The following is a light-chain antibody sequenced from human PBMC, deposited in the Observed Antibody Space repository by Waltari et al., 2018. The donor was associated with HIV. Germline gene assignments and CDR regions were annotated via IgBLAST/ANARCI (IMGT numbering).Light chain of an antibody. J-gene: IGLJ1*01. CDR1: GLATQY. Sequence: SYELTQPPSVSVSPGQTATITCSGDGLATQYAFWYQQKAGHAPVVVMYKDTERPLGIPERFSGSISGTTVTLTINEVQAEDEADYYCQSADSSGTYVFGSGTKVTVL. CDR2: KDT. V-gene: IGLV3-25*03. CDR3: QSADSSGTYV.